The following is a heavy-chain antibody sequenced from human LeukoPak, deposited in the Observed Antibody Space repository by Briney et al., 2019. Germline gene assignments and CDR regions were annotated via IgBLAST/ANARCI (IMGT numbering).Heavy chain of an antibody. Sequence: SETLSLTCAVYGGSFSGYYWSWIRQPPGKGLEWIGEINHSGSTNYNPSLKSRVTISVDTSKNQFSLKLSSVTAADTAVYYCARNLIPEQLVLNFWGQGTLVTVSS. CDR3: ARNLIPEQLVLNF. CDR2: INHSGST. D-gene: IGHD6-13*01. CDR1: GGSFSGYY. J-gene: IGHJ4*02. V-gene: IGHV4-34*01.